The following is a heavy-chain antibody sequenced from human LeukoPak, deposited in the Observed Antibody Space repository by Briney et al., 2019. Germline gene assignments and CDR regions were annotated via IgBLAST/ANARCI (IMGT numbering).Heavy chain of an antibody. V-gene: IGHV4-4*02. Sequence: SGTLSLTCAVSGGSISSSNWWSWVRQPPGKGLEWIGEIYHSGSTNYNPSLKSRVTISVDTSKNQFSLKLNSVTAADTAVYYCAREHSGYDYNDHWGQGTLVTVSS. D-gene: IGHD5-12*01. J-gene: IGHJ4*02. CDR2: IYHSGST. CDR1: GGSISSSNW. CDR3: AREHSGYDYNDH.